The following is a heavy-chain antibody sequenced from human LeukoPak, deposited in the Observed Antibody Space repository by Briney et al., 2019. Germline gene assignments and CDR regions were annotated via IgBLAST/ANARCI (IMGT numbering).Heavy chain of an antibody. CDR3: AKDPAIVLMVYAARWFDP. J-gene: IGHJ5*02. D-gene: IGHD2-8*01. Sequence: PGGSLRLSCAASGFTFSSYAMSWVRQAPGKRLEWVSAISGSGGSTYYADSVKGRFTISRDNSKNTLYLQMNSLRAEDTAVYYCAKDPAIVLMVYAARWFDPWGQGTLVTVSS. V-gene: IGHV3-23*01. CDR1: GFTFSSYA. CDR2: ISGSGGST.